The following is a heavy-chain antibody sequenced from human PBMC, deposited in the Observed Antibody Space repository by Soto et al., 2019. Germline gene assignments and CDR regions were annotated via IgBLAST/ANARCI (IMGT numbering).Heavy chain of an antibody. Sequence: GGSLRLSCAASGFTFSSYSMNWVRQAPGKGLEWVSSISSSSSYIYYADSVRGRLTISRDNAKNSLYLQMNSLRAEDTAVYYCARWGRDNGRIDCWGQGTRVTVSS. V-gene: IGHV3-21*01. J-gene: IGHJ4*02. CDR3: ARWGRDNGRIDC. CDR2: ISSSSSYI. CDR1: GFTFSSYS. D-gene: IGHD3-16*01.